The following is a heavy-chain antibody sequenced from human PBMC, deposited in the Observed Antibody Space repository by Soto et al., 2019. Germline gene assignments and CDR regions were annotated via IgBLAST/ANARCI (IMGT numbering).Heavy chain of an antibody. CDR3: ARGGEYSSGWYRYYFDY. CDR2: IYHSGST. CDR1: GYSISSGYY. Sequence: PSETLSLTCAVSGYSISSGYYWGCIRQPPGKGLEWIGSIYHSGSTYYNPSLKSRVTISVDTSKNQFSLKLSSVTAADTAVYYCARGGEYSSGWYRYYFDYWGQGTLVTVS. V-gene: IGHV4-38-2*01. J-gene: IGHJ4*02. D-gene: IGHD6-19*01.